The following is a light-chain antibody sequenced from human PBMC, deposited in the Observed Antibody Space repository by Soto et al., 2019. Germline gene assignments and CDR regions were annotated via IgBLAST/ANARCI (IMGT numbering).Light chain of an antibody. CDR3: QQYGSSLMYT. J-gene: IGKJ2*01. CDR1: QSVYSNY. Sequence: EIVLTQSPGTLSLSPGERATLSCRASQSVYSNYLAWYQHKPGQPPRLLIYGASTRATGIPDRFSGSGSGTDFTLNISSLEPEDFALYYCQQYGSSLMYTFGQGTKLEIK. CDR2: GAS. V-gene: IGKV3-20*01.